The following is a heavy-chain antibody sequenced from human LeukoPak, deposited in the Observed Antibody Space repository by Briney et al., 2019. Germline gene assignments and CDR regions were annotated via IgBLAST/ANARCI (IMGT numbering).Heavy chain of an antibody. V-gene: IGHV1-18*01. Sequence: ASVKVSCKASGYTFTSYGISWVRQAPGQGLEWMGWISAYNGHTNYAQRLQGRVTMTTDTSTTTAYMELRGLRSDDTAVYYCARVAPNRRYCSGGSCLNYFDYWVQGTLVTVSS. CDR3: ARVAPNRRYCSGGSCLNYFDY. D-gene: IGHD2-15*01. CDR2: ISAYNGHT. J-gene: IGHJ4*02. CDR1: GYTFTSYG.